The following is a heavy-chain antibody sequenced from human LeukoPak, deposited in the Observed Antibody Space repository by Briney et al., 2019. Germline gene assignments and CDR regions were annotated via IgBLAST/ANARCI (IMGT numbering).Heavy chain of an antibody. J-gene: IGHJ4*02. CDR2: ISGSGGTT. Sequence: GGSLRLSCAASGFTFSNFAMSWVRQAPGKGLEWVSTISGSGGTTYYADSVKGRFTISRDNSQNTLYLQMNSLRTEDTAVYYCTTEMDTAIYYWGQGTLVTVSS. CDR1: GFTFSNFA. D-gene: IGHD5-18*01. CDR3: TTEMDTAIYY. V-gene: IGHV3-23*01.